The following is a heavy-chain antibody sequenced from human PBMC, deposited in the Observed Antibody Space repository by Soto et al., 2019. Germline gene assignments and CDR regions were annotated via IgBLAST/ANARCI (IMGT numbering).Heavy chain of an antibody. CDR3: ARGGKERFRGPGMDV. V-gene: IGHV1-69*01. CDR1: GDRFSTDA. J-gene: IGHJ6*02. Sequence: QVQLVQSGAEVRKPGSSVRVSCKASGDRFSTDAFNWVRQAPGQGLEWLGGIMTFFGAAMYAQKFQGRVTITADELTTTVYMELSGLRYEDTAVYYCARGGKERFRGPGMDVWGQGTTVTVSS. CDR2: IMTFFGAA. D-gene: IGHD1-1*01.